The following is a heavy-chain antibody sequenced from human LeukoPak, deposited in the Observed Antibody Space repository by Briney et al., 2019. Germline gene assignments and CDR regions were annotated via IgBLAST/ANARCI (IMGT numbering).Heavy chain of an antibody. CDR2: ISSNGGST. V-gene: IGHV3-64*02. Sequence: GGSLRLSCAASGLTLSSYAIHWVRQAPGKGLEYVSAISSNGGSTYYADSVKGRFTISRDNSKNTLYLQMGSLRAEDMAVYYCARGIAAAVTAFDYWGQGTLVTVSS. J-gene: IGHJ4*02. CDR3: ARGIAAAVTAFDY. D-gene: IGHD6-13*01. CDR1: GLTLSSYA.